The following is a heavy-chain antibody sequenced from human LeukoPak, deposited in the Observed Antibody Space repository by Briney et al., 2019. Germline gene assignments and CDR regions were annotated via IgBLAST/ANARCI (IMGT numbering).Heavy chain of an antibody. J-gene: IGHJ5*02. CDR3: ASSEGSSWQTSGFDP. Sequence: SETLSLTCTVSGGSISSSSYYWGWIRQPPGKGLEWIGSIYYSGSTYYNPSLKSRVTISVDTSKNQFSLKLSSVTAAGTAVYYCASSEGSSWQTSGFDPWGQGTLVTVSS. V-gene: IGHV4-39*01. CDR1: GGSISSSSYY. D-gene: IGHD6-13*01. CDR2: IYYSGST.